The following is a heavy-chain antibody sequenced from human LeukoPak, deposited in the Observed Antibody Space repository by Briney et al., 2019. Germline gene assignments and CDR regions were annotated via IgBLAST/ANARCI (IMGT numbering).Heavy chain of an antibody. CDR3: ARDLLVAALNWFDP. CDR1: GYTFTNYA. D-gene: IGHD5-12*01. Sequence: ASVKVSRKASGYTFTNYAMNWVRQAPGQGLEWMGWINTNTGNPTYAQGFTGRFVFSLDTSVTTAYLHISSLKAEDTAVYYCARDLLVAALNWFDPWGQGTLVTVSS. CDR2: INTNTGNP. J-gene: IGHJ5*02. V-gene: IGHV7-4-1*02.